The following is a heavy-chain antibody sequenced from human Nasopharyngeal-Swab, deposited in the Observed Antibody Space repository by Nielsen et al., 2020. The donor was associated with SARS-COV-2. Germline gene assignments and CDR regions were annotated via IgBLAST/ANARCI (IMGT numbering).Heavy chain of an antibody. D-gene: IGHD2-2*01. CDR3: ARVLGSTSYYNWFDP. V-gene: IGHV3-53*01. CDR2: IFNDGST. Sequence: WIRQPPGKGLEWVSVIFNDGSTFYADSVKGRSTISRDNAKNSLYLQMNSLRAEDTAVYYCARVLGSTSYYNWFDPWGQGTLVTVSS. J-gene: IGHJ5*02.